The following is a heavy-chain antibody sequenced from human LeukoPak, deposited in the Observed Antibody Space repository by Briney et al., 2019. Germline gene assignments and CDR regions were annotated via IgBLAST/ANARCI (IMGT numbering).Heavy chain of an antibody. J-gene: IGHJ4*02. CDR3: AKGAYDYIEIGYFDS. CDR2: LIGSSGST. Sequence: QPGGSLRLSCAASVFTSTNYAMNWVRQAPGKGLEWVSVLIGSSGSTDYADSVKGRFTISRDNSKNTVFLQMNSLRAEDTAIYYCAKGAYDYIEIGYFDSWGQGTLVTVSS. D-gene: IGHD5-12*01. CDR1: VFTSTNYA. V-gene: IGHV3-23*01.